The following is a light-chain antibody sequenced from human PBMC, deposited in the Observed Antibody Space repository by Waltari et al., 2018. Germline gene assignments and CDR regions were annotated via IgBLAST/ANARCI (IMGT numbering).Light chain of an antibody. J-gene: IGLJ2*01. CDR2: EGS. CDR3: CSYAGSSIFVV. Sequence: QSALTQPASVSGSPGQSITISCTGTSSDIGSYNLVSWYQQHPGKAPKLLIYEGSKRPSGVSNRFSGSKSGNTASLTISGLQTEDEADYYCCSYAGSSIFVVFGGGTNLTVL. V-gene: IGLV2-23*03. CDR1: SSDIGSYNL.